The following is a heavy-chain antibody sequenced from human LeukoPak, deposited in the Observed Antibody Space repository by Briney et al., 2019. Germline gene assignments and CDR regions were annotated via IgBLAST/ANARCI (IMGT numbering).Heavy chain of an antibody. D-gene: IGHD3-22*01. V-gene: IGHV1-3*01. CDR2: INAGNGNT. J-gene: IGHJ4*02. Sequence: GASVKVSCKASGYTFTSYAMHWVRQAPEQRLEWMGWINAGNGNTKYSQKFQGRVTITRDTSASTACMELSSLRSEDTAVYYCARDRSGRGYYDYWGQGTLVTVSS. CDR1: GYTFTSYA. CDR3: ARDRSGRGYYDY.